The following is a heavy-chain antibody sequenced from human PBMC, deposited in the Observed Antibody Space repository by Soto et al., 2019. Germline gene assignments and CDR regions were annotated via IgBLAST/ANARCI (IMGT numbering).Heavy chain of an antibody. CDR2: IYYNGNS. D-gene: IGHD5-12*01. J-gene: IGHJ4*02. V-gene: IGHV4-31*03. CDR1: GASISSGGFH. CDR3: ARASRDGYNFFDS. Sequence: SETLSLTCTVSGASISSGGFHWTWIRQYPGKGLEWIAYIYYNGNSYYNPALRSRIIISADTSKNQFSLKLSSVTAADTAVYYCARASRDGYNFFDSWGQGTLVTVS.